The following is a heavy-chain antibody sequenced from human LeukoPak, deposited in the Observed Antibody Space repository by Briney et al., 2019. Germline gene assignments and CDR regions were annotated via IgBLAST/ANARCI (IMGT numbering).Heavy chain of an antibody. Sequence: SGPTLVKPTQTLTLTCTFSGFSLSTSGVGVGWIRQPPGKALEWLALIYWDDGKRYSPSLKSRHTITKDTSKNQVVLTMTNMAPVDTATYYCAPRQLIAAAGTGDNQYYYYYMDVWGKGTTVTVSS. J-gene: IGHJ6*03. CDR2: IYWDDGK. CDR1: GFSLSTSGVG. CDR3: APRQLIAAAGTGDNQYYYYYMDV. D-gene: IGHD6-13*01. V-gene: IGHV2-5*02.